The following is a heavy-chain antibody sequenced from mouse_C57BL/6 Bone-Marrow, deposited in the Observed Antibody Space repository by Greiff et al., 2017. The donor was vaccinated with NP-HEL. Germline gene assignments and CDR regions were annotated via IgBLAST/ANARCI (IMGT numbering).Heavy chain of an antibody. CDR2: IYPRSGNT. V-gene: IGHV1-81*01. D-gene: IGHD1-1*01. J-gene: IGHJ3*01. Sequence: VQLQQSGAELARPGASVKLSCKASGYTFTSYGISWVKQRTGQGLEWSGEIYPRSGNTYYNEKFKGKATLTADKSSSTAYMELRSLTSEDSAVYFCAHYYGSSYKTWFAYWGKGTLVTVSA. CDR3: AHYYGSSYKTWFAY. CDR1: GYTFTSYG.